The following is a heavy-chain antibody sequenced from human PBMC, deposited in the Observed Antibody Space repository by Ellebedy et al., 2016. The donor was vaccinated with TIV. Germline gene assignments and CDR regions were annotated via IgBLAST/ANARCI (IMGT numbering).Heavy chain of an antibody. V-gene: IGHV4-30-4*08. CDR2: IYYSGNT. CDR1: GGSISSGDYY. D-gene: IGHD4-23*01. CDR3: ARVGVTPGFDY. Sequence: SETLSLTCTVSGGSISSGDYYWSWIRQPPGKGLEWIGYIYYSGNTYYNPSLKSRVTMSVDTSKNKFSLKLSSVTAADTAVYYCARVGVTPGFDYWGQGTLVTVSS. J-gene: IGHJ4*02.